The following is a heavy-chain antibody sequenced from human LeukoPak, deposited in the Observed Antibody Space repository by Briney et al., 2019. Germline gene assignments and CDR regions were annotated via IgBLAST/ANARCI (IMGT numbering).Heavy chain of an antibody. CDR3: ARSTIAARGDI. CDR2: ISTYDGNI. CDR1: GYSFGSSS. D-gene: IGHD6-6*01. J-gene: IGHJ3*02. Sequence: ASVKVSCKASGYSFGSSSINWVRQAPGQGLEWMGWISTYDGNIRYEQKLQGRVTLTTDTSTNTVYMELRSLKSDDTAVYYCARSTIAARGDIWGQGTMVTVSS. V-gene: IGHV1-18*01.